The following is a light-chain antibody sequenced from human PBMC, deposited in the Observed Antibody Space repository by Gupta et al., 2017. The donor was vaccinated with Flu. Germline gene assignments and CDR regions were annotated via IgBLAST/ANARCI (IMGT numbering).Light chain of an antibody. CDR3: QQSYSMPRT. J-gene: IGKJ1*01. CDR1: ENIISF. CDR2: GAA. V-gene: IGKV1-39*01. Sequence: DLPMTQSPSSLFATVGDRVTITCRASENIISFLNWYQQKPGEAPKLLIYGAATLQSGVPSRFSGSQFGTDFTLTISSLQPDDSASYFCQQSYSMPRTFGQGTRVEIK.